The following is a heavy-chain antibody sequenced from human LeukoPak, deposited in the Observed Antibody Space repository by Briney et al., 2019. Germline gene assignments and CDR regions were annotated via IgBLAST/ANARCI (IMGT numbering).Heavy chain of an antibody. D-gene: IGHD6-19*01. J-gene: IGHJ2*01. CDR3: ARDRQWLDPRNWYFDL. V-gene: IGHV3-30*02. Sequence: PGGSLRLSCAASGFTFSSYGMHWVRQAPGKGLEWVAFIRYDGSNKYYADSVKGRFTISRDNSKNTLYLQMNSLRAEDTAVYYCARDRQWLDPRNWYFDLWGRGTLVTVSS. CDR1: GFTFSSYG. CDR2: IRYDGSNK.